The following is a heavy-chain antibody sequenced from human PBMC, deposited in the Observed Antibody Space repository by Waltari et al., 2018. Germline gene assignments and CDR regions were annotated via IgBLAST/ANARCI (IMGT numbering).Heavy chain of an antibody. CDR3: GKDVSPGGMDV. J-gene: IGHJ6*02. Sequence: EVQLVESGGGLVQPGGSLRLSCAASGFTVNDRAMHWVRQAPGKGQEWVSGIYWNSYRIDYADSVKGRFTITRDNAKNSLYLQMNSLRAEDTALYYCGKDVSPGGMDVWGQGTTVTVSS. CDR1: GFTVNDRA. CDR2: IYWNSYRI. V-gene: IGHV3-9*01.